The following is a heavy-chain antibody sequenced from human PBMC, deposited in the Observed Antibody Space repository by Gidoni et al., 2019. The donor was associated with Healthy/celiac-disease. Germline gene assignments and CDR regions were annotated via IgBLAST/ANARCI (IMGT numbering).Heavy chain of an antibody. CDR3: ARGPREMATMNDAFDI. V-gene: IGHV1-69*01. J-gene: IGHJ3*02. CDR1: GGTFTSYA. CDR2: IIPIFGTA. D-gene: IGHD5-12*01. Sequence: QVQLVQSEAEVKKPGSSVKVSCKASGGTFTSYAISWVRQAPGQGLEWMGGIIPIFGTANYAQKFQGRVTITADESTSTAYMELSSLRSEDTAVYYCARGPREMATMNDAFDIWGQGTMVTVSS.